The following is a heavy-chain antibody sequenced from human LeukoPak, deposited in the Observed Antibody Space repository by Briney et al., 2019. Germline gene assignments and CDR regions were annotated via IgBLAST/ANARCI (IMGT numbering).Heavy chain of an antibody. CDR3: ARDMPYYYDSSGGDY. D-gene: IGHD3-22*01. Sequence: SETLSLTCAVYGGSFSGYYWSWIRQPPGKGLEWIGEINHSGSTNYNPSLKSRVTISVDTSKNQFSLKLSSVTAADTAVYYCARDMPYYYDSSGGDYWGQGTLVTVSS. V-gene: IGHV4-34*01. J-gene: IGHJ4*02. CDR1: GGSFSGYY. CDR2: INHSGST.